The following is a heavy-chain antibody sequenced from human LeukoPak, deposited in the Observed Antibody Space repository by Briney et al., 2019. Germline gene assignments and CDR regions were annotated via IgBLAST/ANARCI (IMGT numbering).Heavy chain of an antibody. CDR1: GYTFTDYY. J-gene: IGHJ5*02. Sequence: ASVKVSCKASGYTFTDYYMHWVRQAPGQGLEWMGWINPNSGGTNYAQKFQGRVTMTRDTSISTAYMELSRLRPDDTAVYYCARTYCSGGSCYFGGWGHGIAKGFWFDPWGQGTLVTVSS. CDR3: ARTYCSGGSCYFGGWGHGIAKGFWFDP. V-gene: IGHV1-2*02. CDR2: INPNSGGT. D-gene: IGHD2-15*01.